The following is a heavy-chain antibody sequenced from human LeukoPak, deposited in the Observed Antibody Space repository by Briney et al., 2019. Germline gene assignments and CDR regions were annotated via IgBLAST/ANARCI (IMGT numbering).Heavy chain of an antibody. CDR1: GYTFTSYD. CDR3: ARGTYDSSGYYSDWFDP. Sequence: ASVKVSCKASGYTFTSYDINWVRQATGQGLEWMGWMNPNSGNTGYAQKFQGRVTITRNTSISTAYMELSSLRSEDTAVYYCARGTYDSSGYYSDWFDPWGQGTLVTVSS. D-gene: IGHD3-22*01. V-gene: IGHV1-8*03. CDR2: MNPNSGNT. J-gene: IGHJ5*02.